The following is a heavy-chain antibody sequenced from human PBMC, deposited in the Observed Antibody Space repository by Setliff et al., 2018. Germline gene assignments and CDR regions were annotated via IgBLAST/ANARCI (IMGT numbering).Heavy chain of an antibody. Sequence: PGGSLRLSCGASGFTYNNDWVSWVRQAPGKGLEWLASINPDGSEKYYVDSVKGRFIISRDNAKNSLSLQMNSLRNEDTAVYYCFGAGTCSYWGQGTLVTVSS. V-gene: IGHV3-7*01. CDR3: FGAGTCSY. CDR1: GFTYNNDW. CDR2: INPDGSEK. J-gene: IGHJ4*02. D-gene: IGHD3-10*01.